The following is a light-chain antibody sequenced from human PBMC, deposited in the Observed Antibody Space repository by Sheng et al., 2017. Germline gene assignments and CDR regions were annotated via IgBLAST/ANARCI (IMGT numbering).Light chain of an antibody. V-gene: IGKV1-39*01. CDR3: QQYGSSPFT. Sequence: DIQLTQSPSSLSASVGDRVTIFCRASRSMSSYLNWYQQRPGKAPKLLIYAGSSLQSGIPSRFSGSRSGTEFTLTISRLEPEDFAVYYCQQYGSSPFTFGGGTKVEIK. CDR2: AGS. CDR1: RSMSSY. J-gene: IGKJ4*01.